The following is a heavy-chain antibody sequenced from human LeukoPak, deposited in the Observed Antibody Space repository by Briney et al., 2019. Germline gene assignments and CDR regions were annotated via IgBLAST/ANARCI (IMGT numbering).Heavy chain of an antibody. J-gene: IGHJ4*02. CDR1: GFTSGSYG. V-gene: IGHV3-30*02. D-gene: IGHD5-18*01. Sequence: PGGSPRLSCAASGFTSGSYGMHWGRQAPRRGLERGAFILYDGSNKYYAASVKGRFSISRDNSKNSLYLQMNSLRAEGTAVYYCTTAPLRDTVTRPDYWGQGTLVTVSS. CDR3: TTAPLRDTVTRPDY. CDR2: ILYDGSNK.